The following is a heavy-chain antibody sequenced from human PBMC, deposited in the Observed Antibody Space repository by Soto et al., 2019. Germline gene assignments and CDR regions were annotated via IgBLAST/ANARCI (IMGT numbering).Heavy chain of an antibody. CDR1: GFTFDDYA. D-gene: IGHD1-7*01. CDR2: ISWNSGSI. V-gene: IGHV3-9*01. Sequence: EVQLVESGGGLVQPGRSLRLSCAASGFTFDDYAMHWVRQAPGKGLEWVSGISWNSGSIGYADSAKGRFTISRDNAKNSLYLQMNSLRAEDTALYYCAKGILTGTTPGGAFDIWGQGTMVTVSS. CDR3: AKGILTGTTPGGAFDI. J-gene: IGHJ3*02.